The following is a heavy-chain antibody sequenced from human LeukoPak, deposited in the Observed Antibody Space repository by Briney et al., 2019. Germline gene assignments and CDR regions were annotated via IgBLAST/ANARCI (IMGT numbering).Heavy chain of an antibody. CDR1: GYSFTSYW. J-gene: IGHJ4*02. CDR3: ARILYGDYAVDY. Sequence: GESLKISCKGSGYSFTSYWISWVRQTPGKGLEWMGRIDPSDSYTNYSPSFQGHVTISADKSISTAYLQWSSLKASDTAMYYCARILYGDYAVDYWGQGTLVTVSS. V-gene: IGHV5-10-1*01. CDR2: IDPSDSYT. D-gene: IGHD4-17*01.